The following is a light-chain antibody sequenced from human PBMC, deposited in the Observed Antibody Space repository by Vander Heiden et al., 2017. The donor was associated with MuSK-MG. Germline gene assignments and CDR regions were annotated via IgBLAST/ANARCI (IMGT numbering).Light chain of an antibody. J-gene: IGKJ4*01. CDR3: QQLNSSPIT. CDR1: QGIGSY. Sequence: DIQLTQSPSFLSASVGDRVTITCRASQGIGSYLAWYQQKRGKAPKLLIYAASTLQSGVPSRFSGSGSGTDFTLTITSLHPEDFATYYCQQLNSSPITFGGGTKVEIK. CDR2: AAS. V-gene: IGKV1-9*01.